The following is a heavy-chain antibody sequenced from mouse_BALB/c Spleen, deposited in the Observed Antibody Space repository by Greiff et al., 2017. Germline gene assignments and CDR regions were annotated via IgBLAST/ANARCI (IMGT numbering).Heavy chain of an antibody. V-gene: IGHV1-80*01. CDR1: GYTFTSYY. CDR2: IYPGDGDT. CDR3: ARSGEPPFAY. D-gene: IGHD3-1*01. J-gene: IGHJ3*01. Sequence: QVQLQQSGAELVKPGASVKLSCKASGYTFTSYYMYWVKQRPGQGLEWIGQIYPGDGDTNYNGKFKGKATLTADKSSSTAYMQLSSLTSEDSAVYFCARSGEPPFAYWGQGTLVTVSA.